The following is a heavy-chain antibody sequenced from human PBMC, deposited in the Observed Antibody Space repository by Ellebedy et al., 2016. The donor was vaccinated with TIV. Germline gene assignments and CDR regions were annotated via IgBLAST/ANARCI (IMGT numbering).Heavy chain of an antibody. CDR3: ARDIAPGSNGYNFWWFDP. J-gene: IGHJ5*02. CDR2: IIPIFGTA. D-gene: IGHD3-22*01. Sequence: ASVKVSXXASGGTFSSYALSWVRQAPGQGLEWMGRIIPIFGTANYTQKFQGRVTITADESTSTAYMELSSLRSEDTAVYYCARDIAPGSNGYNFWWFDPWGQGALVTVSS. V-gene: IGHV1-69*13. CDR1: GGTFSSYA.